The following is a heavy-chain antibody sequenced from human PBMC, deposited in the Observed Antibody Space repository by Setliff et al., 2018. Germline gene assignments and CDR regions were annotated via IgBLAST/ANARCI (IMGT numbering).Heavy chain of an antibody. J-gene: IGHJ3*02. CDR2: IYYSGST. V-gene: IGHV4-39*01. Sequence: SETLSLTCTVSGGSISSSSYYWGWIRQSPGKGLEWIGSIYYSGSTYYNPSLKSRVTISVDTSKNQFSLKLSSVTAADTAVYYCAGLLVATIRHDAFEIWGQGTMVTVSS. CDR1: GGSISSSSYY. D-gene: IGHD5-12*01. CDR3: AGLLVATIRHDAFEI.